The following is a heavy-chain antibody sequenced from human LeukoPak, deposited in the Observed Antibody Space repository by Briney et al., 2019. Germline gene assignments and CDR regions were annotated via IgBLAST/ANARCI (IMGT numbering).Heavy chain of an antibody. CDR2: ISTYNGDT. V-gene: IGHV1-18*01. CDR1: GYTFTSYG. J-gene: IGHJ4*02. Sequence: ASVKVSCKASGYTFTSYGVSWVRQAPGQGLEWMGWISTYNGDTNYAQKLQGRVTMTTDTSTSTAYMELRSLRSDDTAVYYCAREGLGELTLDYWGQGTLVTVSS. CDR3: AREGLGELTLDY. D-gene: IGHD3-16*01.